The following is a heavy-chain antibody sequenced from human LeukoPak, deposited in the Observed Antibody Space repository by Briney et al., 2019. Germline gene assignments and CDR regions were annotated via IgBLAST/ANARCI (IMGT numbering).Heavy chain of an antibody. CDR3: ARDEGYTFGLDAFDI. CDR2: IHYSGST. V-gene: IGHV4-31*03. CDR1: GGSINSDNYY. Sequence: TLSLTCTVSGGSINSDNYYWSWIRQHPGKGLDWIGYIHYSGSTSYNPSLKSRVTISVDTSKNQFSLKLRSVTAADTAVYYCARDEGYTFGLDAFDIWGPGTMVTVSS. J-gene: IGHJ3*02. D-gene: IGHD5-18*01.